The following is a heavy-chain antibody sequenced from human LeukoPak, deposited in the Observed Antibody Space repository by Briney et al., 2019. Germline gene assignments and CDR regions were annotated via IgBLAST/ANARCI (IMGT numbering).Heavy chain of an antibody. J-gene: IGHJ6*03. D-gene: IGHD6-6*01. CDR2: ISSGGGST. Sequence: GGSLRLSCEASGFIFTTSAISWVRQAPGKGLEWVSFISSGGGSTYYSDSVRGRFTISRDNSKNTVALHMHSLRAEDAAIYYCAKERRSSMDVWGNGTTVSVSS. V-gene: IGHV3-23*01. CDR3: AKERRSSMDV. CDR1: GFIFTTSA.